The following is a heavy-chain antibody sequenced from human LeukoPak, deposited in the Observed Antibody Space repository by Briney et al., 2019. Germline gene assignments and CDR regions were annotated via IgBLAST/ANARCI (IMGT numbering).Heavy chain of an antibody. J-gene: IGHJ5*02. Sequence: PGGSLRLSCAASGFTFSSYSMNWVRQAPGKGLEWVAVISYDGSNKYYADSVKGRFTISRDNSKNTLYLQMNSLRAEDTAVYYCARDLGYCSSTSCFNWFDPWGQGTLVTVSS. D-gene: IGHD2-2*01. V-gene: IGHV3-30*03. CDR1: GFTFSSYS. CDR3: ARDLGYCSSTSCFNWFDP. CDR2: ISYDGSNK.